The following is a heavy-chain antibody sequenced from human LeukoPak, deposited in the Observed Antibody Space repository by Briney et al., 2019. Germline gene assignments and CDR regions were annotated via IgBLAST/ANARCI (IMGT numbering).Heavy chain of an antibody. J-gene: IGHJ6*02. CDR3: ASSKGSGTYYYYGMDV. V-gene: IGHV1-69*13. Sequence: GASVKVSCKASGGTFSSYAISWVRQAPGQGLEWMGGIIPIFGTANYAQKFQGRVTITADESTSTAYMELSSLRSEDTAVYYCASSKGSGTYYYYGMDVWGQGTTVTVSS. D-gene: IGHD6-13*01. CDR1: GGTFSSYA. CDR2: IIPIFGTA.